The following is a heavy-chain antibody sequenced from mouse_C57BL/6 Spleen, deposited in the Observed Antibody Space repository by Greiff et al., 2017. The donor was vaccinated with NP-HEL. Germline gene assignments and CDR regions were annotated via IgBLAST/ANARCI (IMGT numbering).Heavy chain of an antibody. V-gene: IGHV1-81*01. CDR2: IYPRSGNT. D-gene: IGHD1-1*01. J-gene: IGHJ2*01. CDR3: ARVGDYYGSSYYYFDY. Sequence: QVQLQQSGAELARPGASVKLSCKASGYTFTSYGISWVKQRTGQGLEWIGEIYPRSGNTYYNEKFKGKATLTADKSSSTAYMELRSLTSEDSAVYFCARVGDYYGSSYYYFDYWGQGTTLTVSS. CDR1: GYTFTSYG.